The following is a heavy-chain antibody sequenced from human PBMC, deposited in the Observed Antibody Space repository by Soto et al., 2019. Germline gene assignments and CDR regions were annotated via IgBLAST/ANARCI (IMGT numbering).Heavy chain of an antibody. J-gene: IGHJ4*02. D-gene: IGHD3-10*02. V-gene: IGHV3-7*03. CDR3: SCSEHSAGQH. CDR2: IKEDGGVK. CDR1: GFSISYYW. Sequence: EVQLVESGGGLVQPGGSLRLSCTASVSGFSISYYWMSWVRQAPGKGLEWVAHIKEDGGVKLYADSVEGRFTISRDNAKNTLYLEMDSLRVEDTAVYFCSCSEHSAGQHWGPGTLVTVSS.